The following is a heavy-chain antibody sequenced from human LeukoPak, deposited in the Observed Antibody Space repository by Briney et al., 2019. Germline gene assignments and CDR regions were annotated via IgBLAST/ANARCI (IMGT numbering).Heavy chain of an antibody. J-gene: IGHJ4*02. CDR2: IYYSGST. CDR3: ARDLFRDDSSGYYLPY. CDR1: GGSISSGGYS. V-gene: IGHV4-31*03. Sequence: PSETLSLTCTVSGGSISSGGYSWSWIRQHPGKGLEWIGYIYYSGSTYYNPSLKSRVTISVDTSKNQFSLKLSSVTAADTAVYYCARDLFRDDSSGYYLPYWGQGTLVTVPS. D-gene: IGHD3-22*01.